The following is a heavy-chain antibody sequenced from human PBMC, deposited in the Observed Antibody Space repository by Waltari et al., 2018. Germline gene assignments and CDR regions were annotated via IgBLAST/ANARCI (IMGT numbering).Heavy chain of an antibody. CDR3: WANDY. CDR1: GFTFNYYW. Sequence: EVQLVEAGGGLVQPGGSLRLSCAASGFTFNYYWVHWVRQAPGKGLEWLANIKGDGSMTYYSDSVRGRFTISRDNAKNSVILQMNSLTAEDTAVYYCWANDYWGQGTLVTVSS. J-gene: IGHJ4*02. CDR2: IKGDGSMT. V-gene: IGHV3-7*01.